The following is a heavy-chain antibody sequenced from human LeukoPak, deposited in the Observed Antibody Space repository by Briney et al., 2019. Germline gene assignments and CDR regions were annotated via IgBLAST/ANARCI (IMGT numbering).Heavy chain of an antibody. CDR3: ARDGGSGYDPADFQH. CDR1: GGSISSYY. V-gene: IGHV4-59*01. D-gene: IGHD5-12*01. CDR2: IYYSGST. J-gene: IGHJ1*01. Sequence: SDTLSLTCTVSGGSISSYYWSWIRQPPGKGLEWIGYIYYSGSTNYNPSLKSRVTISVDTSKNQFSLKLSSVTAADTAVYYCARDGGSGYDPADFQHWGQGTLVTVSS.